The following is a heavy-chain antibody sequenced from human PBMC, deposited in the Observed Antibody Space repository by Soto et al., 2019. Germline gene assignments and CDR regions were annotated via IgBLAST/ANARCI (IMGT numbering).Heavy chain of an antibody. Sequence: QVQLVQSGAEVKKPGASVKVSCKASGYTFTRYGIIWVRQDPVHGLEWMGWISAYNGNTNYAQKLQGRVTMTTDTSTSTEYMELRCLRSDDTAVYYCAREKGAVAGGNWFDPWGQGNLVTVSS. V-gene: IGHV1-18*01. J-gene: IGHJ5*02. CDR2: ISAYNGNT. CDR3: AREKGAVAGGNWFDP. CDR1: GYTFTRYG. D-gene: IGHD6-19*01.